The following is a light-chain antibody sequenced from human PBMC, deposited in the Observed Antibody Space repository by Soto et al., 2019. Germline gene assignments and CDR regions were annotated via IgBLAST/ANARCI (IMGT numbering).Light chain of an antibody. CDR2: DAS. J-gene: IGKJ1*01. Sequence: ETVMTQSPATLSVSPGERATLSCRASQSIRSTLAWFQQKPVQAPRLLIYDASTRANGIPARFRGSASGTEFTLTISSLQSEDFAVYYCQQYDNWPRTFGQGTIVDIK. CDR1: QSIRST. CDR3: QQYDNWPRT. V-gene: IGKV3-15*01.